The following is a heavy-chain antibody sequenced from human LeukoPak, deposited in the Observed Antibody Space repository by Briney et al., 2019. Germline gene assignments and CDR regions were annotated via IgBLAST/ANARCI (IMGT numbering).Heavy chain of an antibody. CDR2: INWNGGST. Sequence: GGSLRLSCAASGFTFDDYGMSWVRQAPGKGLEWVSGINWNGGSTGYADSVKGRFTISRDNAKSSLYLQMNSLRAEDTALYYCARWGDYANRYYFDYWGQGTLVTVSS. J-gene: IGHJ4*02. V-gene: IGHV3-20*04. CDR1: GFTFDDYG. CDR3: ARWGDYANRYYFDY. D-gene: IGHD4-17*01.